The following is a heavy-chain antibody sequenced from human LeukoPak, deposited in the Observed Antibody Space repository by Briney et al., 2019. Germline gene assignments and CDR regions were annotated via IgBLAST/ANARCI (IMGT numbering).Heavy chain of an antibody. CDR1: GGSISSFY. D-gene: IGHD3-16*01. J-gene: IGHJ4*02. Sequence: SETLSLTCTVSGGSISSFYWSWIRQPAGKGLEWIGCIYTSGSTNYHPSLKRRATMSVDTSKNQFSLKVSSVTAADTAVYYCASTPRIPDPAGGEYYFDYWGQGTLVTVSS. CDR2: IYTSGST. V-gene: IGHV4-4*07. CDR3: ASTPRIPDPAGGEYYFDY.